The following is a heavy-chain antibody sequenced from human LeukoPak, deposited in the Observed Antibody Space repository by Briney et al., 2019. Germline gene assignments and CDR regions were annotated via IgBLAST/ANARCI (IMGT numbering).Heavy chain of an antibody. CDR3: AGEAPWAGEKSFDY. Sequence: PSETLSLTCTVSGGPISNYYWNWIRQPPGKGLEWIGYIYYTGSTNYNPSLKSRVTISVDTSKNQFSLKLSSVTAADTAVYYCAGEAPWAGEKSFDYWGQGTLVTVSS. CDR2: IYYTGST. V-gene: IGHV4-59*01. CDR1: GGPISNYY. J-gene: IGHJ4*02. D-gene: IGHD6-19*01.